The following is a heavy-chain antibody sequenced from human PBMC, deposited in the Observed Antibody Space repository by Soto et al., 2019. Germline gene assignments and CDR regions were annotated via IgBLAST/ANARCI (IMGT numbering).Heavy chain of an antibody. D-gene: IGHD6-19*01. Sequence: TLSLTCTVSGGSISTYYWSWVRQPPGKGLEWIGYIYYSGSTNYNPSLKSRVTISVDTSKNQFSLKLSSVTAADTAVYYCARHSSGWYEFDFWGQGSLVTVSS. CDR3: ARHSSGWYEFDF. CDR2: IYYSGST. CDR1: GGSISTYY. J-gene: IGHJ4*02. V-gene: IGHV4-59*08.